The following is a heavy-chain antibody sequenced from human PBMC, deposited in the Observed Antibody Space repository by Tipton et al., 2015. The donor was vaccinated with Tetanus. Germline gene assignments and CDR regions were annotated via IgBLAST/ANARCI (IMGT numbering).Heavy chain of an antibody. J-gene: IGHJ4*02. D-gene: IGHD6-19*01. V-gene: IGHV3-7*01. CDR2: IKNDGSEK. Sequence: SLRLSCAASGFSFSNYWMIWVRQAPGKGLEWVASIKNDGSEKNYVESVKGRFTISRDNAKNSLYLQMISLRAEDTAVYSCARGLDYASGWNFDCWGQGTLVTVSS. CDR1: GFSFSNYW. CDR3: ARGLDYASGWNFDC.